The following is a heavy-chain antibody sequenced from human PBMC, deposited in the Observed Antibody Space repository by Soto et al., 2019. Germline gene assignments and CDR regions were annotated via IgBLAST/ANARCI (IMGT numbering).Heavy chain of an antibody. CDR1: GFTFSSYA. CDR2: IAYDGRNK. V-gene: IGHV3-30*04. CDR3: ARELERVFDY. Sequence: GGSLRLSCAASGFTFSSYAMHWVRQAPGKGLEWVAVIAYDGRNKYYADSVKGRFTISRDNSKNTLYLQMNSLRIENTAVYYCARELERVFDYWGQGTLVTVSS. J-gene: IGHJ4*02. D-gene: IGHD1-1*01.